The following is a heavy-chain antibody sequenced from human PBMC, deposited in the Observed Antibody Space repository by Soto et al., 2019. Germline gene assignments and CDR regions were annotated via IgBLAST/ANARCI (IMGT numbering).Heavy chain of an antibody. CDR3: ARHWMHDYGDWDAIDI. CDR1: GGSISSYY. Sequence: SETLSLTCTVSGGSISSYYWSWIRQPPGKGLEWIGYIYYSGSTNYNPSLKSRVTISVDTSKNQFSLKLSSVTAADTAVYYCARHWMHDYGDWDAIDIWGQGTMVTVSS. CDR2: IYYSGST. D-gene: IGHD4-17*01. V-gene: IGHV4-59*08. J-gene: IGHJ3*02.